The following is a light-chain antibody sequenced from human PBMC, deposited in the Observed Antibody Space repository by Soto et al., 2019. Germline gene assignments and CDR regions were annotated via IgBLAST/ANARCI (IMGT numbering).Light chain of an antibody. V-gene: IGLV2-14*01. Sequence: QSALTQPASVSGSPGQSVTISCTGTSSDVGGYNYVSWYQQLPGEAPRLILYGVTTRPSGVSNRFSGSKSGNTASLTVSGLQAEDEADYFCSSYTNTRTYVFGSGTKLTVL. J-gene: IGLJ1*01. CDR1: SSDVGGYNY. CDR3: SSYTNTRTYV. CDR2: GVT.